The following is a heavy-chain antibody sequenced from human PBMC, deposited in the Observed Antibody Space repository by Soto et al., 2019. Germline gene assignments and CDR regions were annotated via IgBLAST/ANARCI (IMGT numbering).Heavy chain of an antibody. D-gene: IGHD2-2*01. CDR3: ATIIIPAATYFY. V-gene: IGHV3-23*01. Sequence: EVQLLESGGGLVQPGGSVRLSCAASGITFTAYAMSWVRQAPGKGLEWVSSISGSGGSTYYADSVKGRLTISRDNSKNTLYLQMNSLRAEDTAVYYCATIIIPAATYFYWGQGTLVTVSS. CDR2: ISGSGGST. J-gene: IGHJ4*02. CDR1: GITFTAYA.